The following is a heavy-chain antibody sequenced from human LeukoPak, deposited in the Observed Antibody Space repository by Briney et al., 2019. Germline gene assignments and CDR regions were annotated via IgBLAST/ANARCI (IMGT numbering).Heavy chain of an antibody. CDR2: IIPIFGTA. CDR3: ARDLVVVATDYYYYGMDV. J-gene: IGHJ6*02. V-gene: IGHV1-69*13. Sequence: SVKVSCKASGGTFSIYAISWVRQAPGQGLEWMGGIIPIFGTANYAQKFQGRVTITADESTSTAYMELSSLRSGDTAVYYCARDLVVVATDYYYYGMDVWGQGTTVTVSS. CDR1: GGTFSIYA. D-gene: IGHD5-12*01.